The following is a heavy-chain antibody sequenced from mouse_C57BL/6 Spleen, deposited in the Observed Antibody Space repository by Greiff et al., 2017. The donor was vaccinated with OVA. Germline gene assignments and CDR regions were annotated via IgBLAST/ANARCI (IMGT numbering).Heavy chain of an antibody. CDR2: IYWDDDK. V-gene: IGHV8-12*01. CDR1: GFSLSTSGMG. D-gene: IGHD1-1*01. Sequence: QVTLKVSGPGILQSSQTLSLTCSFSGFSLSTSGMGVSWIRQPSGKGLEWLAHIYWDDDKRYNPSLQSRLTISKDTSRNQVFLKITSVDTADTATYYCARTADYYGSSTGYFDVWGTGTTVTVSS. J-gene: IGHJ1*03. CDR3: ARTADYYGSSTGYFDV.